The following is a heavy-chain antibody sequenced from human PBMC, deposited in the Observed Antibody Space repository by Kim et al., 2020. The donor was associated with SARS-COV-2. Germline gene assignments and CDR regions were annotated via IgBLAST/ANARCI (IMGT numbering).Heavy chain of an antibody. D-gene: IGHD6-19*01. CDR1: GGTFSSYT. CDR3: ASAVAGGESGFDY. Sequence: SVKVSCKASGGTFSSYTISWVRQAPGQGLEWMGRIIPILGIANYAQKFQGRVTITADKSTSTAYMELSSLRSEDTAVYYCASAVAGGESGFDYWGQGTLVTVSS. CDR2: IIPILGIA. V-gene: IGHV1-69*02. J-gene: IGHJ4*02.